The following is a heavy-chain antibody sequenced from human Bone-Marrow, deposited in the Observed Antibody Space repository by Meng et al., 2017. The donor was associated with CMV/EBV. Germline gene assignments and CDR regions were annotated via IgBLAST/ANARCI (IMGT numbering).Heavy chain of an antibody. D-gene: IGHD3-16*01. CDR3: ARDSAYDINADLDY. V-gene: IGHV3-7*01. J-gene: IGHJ4*02. CDR1: GFTFSSYW. CDR2: IKQDGSEK. Sequence: GGSLRLSCAASGFTFSSYWMSWVRQAPGKGLEWVANIKQDGSEKYYVDSVKGRFTISRDNAKNSLYLQMNSLRAEDTAVYYCARDSAYDINADLDYWGQGTLVTVYS.